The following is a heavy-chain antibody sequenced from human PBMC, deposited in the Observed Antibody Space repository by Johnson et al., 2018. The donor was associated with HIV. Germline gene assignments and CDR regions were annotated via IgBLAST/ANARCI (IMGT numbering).Heavy chain of an antibody. D-gene: IGHD3-22*01. CDR3: AKGHYYDSSDYYNQRYAFDI. CDR2: ISYDGSNK. V-gene: IGHV3-30*18. CDR1: GFTFSSYG. J-gene: IGHJ3*02. Sequence: QVQLVESGGGVVQPGRSLRLSCAVSGFTFSSYGMHWVRQAPGKGLEWVAVISYDGSNKYYADSVKGRFTISRDNSKNTLYLQMNSLRAEDTAVYYCAKGHYYDSSDYYNQRYAFDIWGQGTMVTVSS.